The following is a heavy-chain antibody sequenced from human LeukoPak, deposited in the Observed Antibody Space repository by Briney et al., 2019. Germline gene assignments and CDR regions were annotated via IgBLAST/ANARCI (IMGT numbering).Heavy chain of an antibody. CDR1: GGPISSYY. D-gene: IGHD2-2*02. J-gene: IGHJ4*02. CDR2: IYYSGSA. V-gene: IGHV4-59*12. CDR3: ASGDTLRDY. Sequence: SETLSLTCTVSGGPISSYYWNWIRQPPGKGMEWIGYIYYSGSASYNPSLKSRVTISVDTSKKQFSLKLSSVTAADTAVYYCASGDTLRDYWGQGTLVTVSS.